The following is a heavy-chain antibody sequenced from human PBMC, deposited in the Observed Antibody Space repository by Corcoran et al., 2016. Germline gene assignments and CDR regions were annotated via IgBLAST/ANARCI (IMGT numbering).Heavy chain of an antibody. CDR2: ISSSSSTI. D-gene: IGHD3-3*01. V-gene: IGHV3-48*02. Sequence: EVQLVESGGGLVQPGGSLRLSCAASGFTFSSYSMNWVRQAPGKGLEWVSYISSSSSTIYYADSVKGRFTISRDNAKNSLYLQMNSLRDEDTAVYYCARDLPFGVVIIQDYYGMDVWGQGTTVTVSS. J-gene: IGHJ6*02. CDR3: ARDLPFGVVIIQDYYGMDV. CDR1: GFTFSSYS.